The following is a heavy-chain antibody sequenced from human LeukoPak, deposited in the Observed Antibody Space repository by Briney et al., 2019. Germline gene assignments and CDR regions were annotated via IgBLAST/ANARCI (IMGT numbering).Heavy chain of an antibody. CDR2: ISSSSSYI. CDR3: ARTNYGSAHLDY. V-gene: IGHV3-21*01. Sequence: PGGSLRLSCAASGFTFSSYSMTWVRQAPGKGLEWVSSISSSSSYIYYADSVKGRFTISRDNAKNSLYLQMNSLRAEDTAEYYCARTNYGSAHLDYWGQGTLVTVSS. D-gene: IGHD3-10*01. CDR1: GFTFSSYS. J-gene: IGHJ4*02.